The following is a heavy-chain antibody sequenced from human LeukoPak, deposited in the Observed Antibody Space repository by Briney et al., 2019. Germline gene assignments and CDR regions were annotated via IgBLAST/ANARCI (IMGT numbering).Heavy chain of an antibody. CDR3: ARSYYYDSSGYFDAFDI. Sequence: GASVKVSCKASGGTFSSYAISWVRQAPGQGLEWMGWINPNSGGTNYAQKFQGRVTMTRDTSISTAYMELSRLRSDDTAVYYCARSYYYDSSGYFDAFDIWGQGTMVTVSS. CDR2: INPNSGGT. CDR1: GGTFSSYA. J-gene: IGHJ3*02. V-gene: IGHV1-2*02. D-gene: IGHD3-22*01.